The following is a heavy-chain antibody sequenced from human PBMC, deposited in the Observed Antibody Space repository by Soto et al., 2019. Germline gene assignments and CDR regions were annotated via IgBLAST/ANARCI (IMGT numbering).Heavy chain of an antibody. D-gene: IGHD3-22*01. CDR2: ISYDGSNK. V-gene: IGHV3-30*18. J-gene: IGHJ4*02. CDR3: AKDAPYYYDSSGYYGPFDY. Sequence: PGGSLRLSCAASGFTFSSYGIHWVRQAPGKGLEWVALISYDGSNKYYADSVKGRFTISRDNSKNTLYLQMNSLRAEDTAMYYCAKDAPYYYDSSGYYGPFDYWGQGTLVTFSS. CDR1: GFTFSSYG.